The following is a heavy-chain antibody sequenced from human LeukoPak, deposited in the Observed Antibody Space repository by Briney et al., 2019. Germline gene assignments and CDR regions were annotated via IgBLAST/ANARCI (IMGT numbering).Heavy chain of an antibody. J-gene: IGHJ5*02. D-gene: IGHD3-3*01. CDR2: IYYSGNT. CDR3: ARDGPTYYDFWSGSPPPMFDP. V-gene: IGHV4-39*07. CDR1: GGSISRTSYY. Sequence: SETLSLTCTVSGGSISRTSYYWGWIRQPPGKGLEWIGSIYYSGNTYYNPSIKSRVTISVDSSKNQFSLKLSSVTAADTAVYYCARDGPTYYDFWSGSPPPMFDPWGQGTLVTVSS.